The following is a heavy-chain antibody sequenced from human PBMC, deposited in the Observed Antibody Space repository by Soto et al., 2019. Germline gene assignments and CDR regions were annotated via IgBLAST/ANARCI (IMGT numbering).Heavy chain of an antibody. V-gene: IGHV1-69*01. CDR3: AIEYSSSPPYYPIGY. J-gene: IGHJ4*02. D-gene: IGHD6-6*01. Sequence: QVQLVQSGAEVKKPGSSVKVSCKASGGTFSSYSISWVRQAPGQGLEWMGGIIPIFGTANYAQKFQGRVTIPADESMSTAYMELSSLRSEDTAVYYCAIEYSSSPPYYPIGYWGQGTLVTVSS. CDR1: GGTFSSYS. CDR2: IIPIFGTA.